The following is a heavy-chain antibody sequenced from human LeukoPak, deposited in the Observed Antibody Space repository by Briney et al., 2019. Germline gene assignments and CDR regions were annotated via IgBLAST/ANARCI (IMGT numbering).Heavy chain of an antibody. Sequence: SETLSLTCTVSGGSINISNYHWGWVRQSPGKGLEWIGSIYYSGNTYYNPSLKSRVTIFVDTSKNQFSLKLSSVTAADTDIYYCARQRRFGEPWYFDYWGQGALVTVSS. V-gene: IGHV4-39*01. CDR2: IYYSGNT. CDR1: GGSINISNYH. J-gene: IGHJ4*02. D-gene: IGHD3-10*01. CDR3: ARQRRFGEPWYFDY.